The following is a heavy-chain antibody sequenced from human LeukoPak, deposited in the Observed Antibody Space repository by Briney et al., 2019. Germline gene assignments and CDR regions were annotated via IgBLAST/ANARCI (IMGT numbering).Heavy chain of an antibody. V-gene: IGHV1-8*03. D-gene: IGHD2-15*01. CDR2: MNPNSGNT. CDR1: GYTFTSYY. Sequence: EASVKVSCKASGYTFTSYYMHWVRQAPGQGLEWMGWMNPNSGNTGYAQKFQGRVTITRNTSISTAYMELSSLRSEDTAVYYCARRYCSGGSCWEDYFDYWGQGTLVTVSS. CDR3: ARRYCSGGSCWEDYFDY. J-gene: IGHJ4*02.